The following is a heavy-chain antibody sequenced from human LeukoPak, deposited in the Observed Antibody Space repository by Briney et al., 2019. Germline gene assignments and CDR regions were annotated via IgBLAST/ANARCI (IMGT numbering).Heavy chain of an antibody. J-gene: IGHJ4*02. Sequence: GGSLRLSCEGSGFTFSSYAMSWVRQAPGKGLEWVSAISGSGGSTYYADSVKGRFTISRDNSKNTLYLQMNSLRAEDTAVYYCAKRGPTYYYDSSGYDYWGQGTLVTVSS. CDR1: GFTFSSYA. CDR3: AKRGPTYYYDSSGYDY. V-gene: IGHV3-23*01. CDR2: ISGSGGST. D-gene: IGHD3-22*01.